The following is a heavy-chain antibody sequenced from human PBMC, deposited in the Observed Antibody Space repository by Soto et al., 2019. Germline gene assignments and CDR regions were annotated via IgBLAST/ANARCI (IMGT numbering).Heavy chain of an antibody. CDR2: IHRVENSKYSDST. CDR1: GFTVRTND. CDR3: ARDGSGPFDY. V-gene: IGHV3-66*01. J-gene: IGHJ4*02. Sequence: EVLLVESGGRLIQAGGSLRLSCAASGFTVRTNDMSWVRQAPGKGLEWIALIHRVENSKYSDSTYYADSVRDRFTISRDNSKNTVELQMNDLSAEDTAMYYCARDGSGPFDYWGQGSLVTVSS. D-gene: IGHD6-19*01.